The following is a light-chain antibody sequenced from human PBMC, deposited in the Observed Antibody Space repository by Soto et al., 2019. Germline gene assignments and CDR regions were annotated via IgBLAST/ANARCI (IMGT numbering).Light chain of an antibody. Sequence: DIQMTQSPSTLSASVGDRVTITCRASQSISTLLAWYQQKPGKAPKLLIYKASTLESGVPPRFSGSGSGTDFTLTISSLQPEDFATYYCQQYNTPRYTFGQGTKVEIK. J-gene: IGKJ2*01. CDR2: KAS. CDR1: QSISTL. V-gene: IGKV1-5*03. CDR3: QQYNTPRYT.